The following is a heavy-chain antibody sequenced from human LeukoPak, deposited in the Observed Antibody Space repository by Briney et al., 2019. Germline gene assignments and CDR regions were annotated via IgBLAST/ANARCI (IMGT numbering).Heavy chain of an antibody. Sequence: GGSLRVSCAASGFTFSTYAMSWVRQAPGKGLEWVAGISGSGTSAYYADSVKGRFTISRDNSKNTLDLQLHSLRAEDTALYYCAKRRDMYDTNGYLDYWGQGTLVTVSS. J-gene: IGHJ4*02. D-gene: IGHD2-8*01. CDR1: GFTFSTYA. CDR2: ISGSGTSA. CDR3: AKRRDMYDTNGYLDY. V-gene: IGHV3-23*01.